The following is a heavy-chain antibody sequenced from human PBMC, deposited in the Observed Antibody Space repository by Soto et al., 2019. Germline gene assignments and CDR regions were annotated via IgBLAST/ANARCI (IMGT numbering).Heavy chain of an antibody. Sequence: GGSLRLSCAASGFIFSSFEMNWVRQAPGKGLEWISYISSGSMTIYYADSVRGRFTISRDNAQNSLYLQMNSLRAEDTAVYYCARGGSYFAFRIWGQGTMVTVSS. CDR1: GFIFSSFE. CDR2: ISSGSMTI. D-gene: IGHD1-26*01. J-gene: IGHJ3*02. CDR3: ARGGSYFAFRI. V-gene: IGHV3-48*03.